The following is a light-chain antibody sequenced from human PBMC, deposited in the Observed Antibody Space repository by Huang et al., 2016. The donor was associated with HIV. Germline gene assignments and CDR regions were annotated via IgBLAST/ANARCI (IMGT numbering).Light chain of an antibody. Sequence: DIQMTQSPSSLSASIGDRVIITCRASKDIGRFLNWYQQKPGKAPQLMIYETAVLQTGVPSRFSGSGSGTHFTLTIRSLLPEDFATYYCQQSYSPSPFTFGLGTILDI. CDR3: QQSYSPSPFT. CDR2: ETA. CDR1: KDIGRF. J-gene: IGKJ2*01. V-gene: IGKV1-39*01.